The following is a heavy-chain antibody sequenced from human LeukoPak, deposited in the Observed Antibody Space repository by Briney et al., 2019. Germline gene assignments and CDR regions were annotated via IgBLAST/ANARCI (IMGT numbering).Heavy chain of an antibody. Sequence: ASVKVSCKASGYTFTSYDINWVRQATGQGLEWMRWMTPNSGNTGYAQKFQGRVTMTRNTSISTAYMELSSLRSEDTAVYYCARGRGIAAAGDFDYWGQGTLVTVSS. J-gene: IGHJ4*02. CDR3: ARGRGIAAAGDFDY. CDR1: GYTFTSYD. V-gene: IGHV1-8*01. D-gene: IGHD6-13*01. CDR2: MTPNSGNT.